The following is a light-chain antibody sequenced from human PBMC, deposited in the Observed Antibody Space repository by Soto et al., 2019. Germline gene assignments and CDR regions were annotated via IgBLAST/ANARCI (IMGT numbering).Light chain of an antibody. CDR3: MQGTHWPPP. CDR2: RVS. CDR1: QSVVYSDGTAY. Sequence: DVVMTQSPLSLPVTLGQPASISCRSSQSVVYSDGTAYLTWFHQRPGQSPRRLIYRVSIRESGVPDRYSGSGSGTDFTLNISRVEAEDLGIYYCMQGTHWPPPFGRETKVEIK. J-gene: IGKJ1*01. V-gene: IGKV2-30*01.